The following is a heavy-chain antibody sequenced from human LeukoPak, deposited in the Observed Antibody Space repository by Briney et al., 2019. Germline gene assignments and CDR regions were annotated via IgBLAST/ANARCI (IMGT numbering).Heavy chain of an antibody. J-gene: IGHJ6*03. CDR2: INHSGST. Sequence: SEALSLTCAVYGGSFSGYYWSWIRQPPGKGLEWIGEINHSGSTNYNPSLKSRVTISVDTSKNQFSLKLSSVTAADTAVYYCARSISYYYYYYMDVWGKGTTVTVSS. CDR3: ARSISYYYYYYMDV. CDR1: GGSFSGYY. V-gene: IGHV4-34*01.